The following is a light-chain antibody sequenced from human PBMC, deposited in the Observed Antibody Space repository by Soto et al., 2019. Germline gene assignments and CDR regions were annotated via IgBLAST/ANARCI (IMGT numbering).Light chain of an antibody. CDR2: GAS. J-gene: IGKJ2*01. CDR1: QSVSSSY. Sequence: EIVLTQSPGTLSLSPGERATLSCRASQSVSSSYLAWYQQKPGQAPRLLIYGASSTATGIPDMFSGSGYATDFTLTISRLDPEDFALYYCQQYGRPPYTFGQGTKLEIK. V-gene: IGKV3-20*01. CDR3: QQYGRPPYT.